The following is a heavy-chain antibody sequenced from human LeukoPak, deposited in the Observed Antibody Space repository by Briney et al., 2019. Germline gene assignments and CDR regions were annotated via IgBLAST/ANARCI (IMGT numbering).Heavy chain of an antibody. CDR1: GYTFTSYD. CDR3: ARVLSGWGGYYYYGMDV. J-gene: IGHJ6*02. D-gene: IGHD3-10*01. Sequence: ASVKGSCKASGYTFTSYDINWVRQATGQGLEWMGWMNPNSGNTGYAQKFQGRVTMTRNTSISTAYMELSSLRSEDTAVYYCARVLSGWGGYYYYGMDVWGQGTTVTVSS. CDR2: MNPNSGNT. V-gene: IGHV1-8*01.